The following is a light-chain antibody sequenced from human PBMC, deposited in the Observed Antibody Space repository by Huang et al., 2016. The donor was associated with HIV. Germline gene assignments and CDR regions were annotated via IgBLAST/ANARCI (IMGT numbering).Light chain of an antibody. V-gene: IGKV1-39*01. CDR2: AAS. Sequence: DIQMTQSPLFLSVSVGDSVTFTGRVSQSISSYLNWYQQKPGNAPELLIYAASNLHSWAPSRCSGSGSGTDFTLTIVSLQPADFATYCCQQTYITPYTFGQGTKLEIK. J-gene: IGKJ2*01. CDR1: QSISSY. CDR3: QQTYITPYT.